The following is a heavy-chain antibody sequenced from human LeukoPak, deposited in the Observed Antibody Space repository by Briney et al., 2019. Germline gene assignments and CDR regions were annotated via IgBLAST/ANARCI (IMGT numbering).Heavy chain of an antibody. J-gene: IGHJ6*04. Sequence: GASVRVSCKASGGTFSNYAISWVRQAPGQGLEWMGGIIPILGTSNYAQKFQGRVTITADKSTSTAYMEVSSLRSEDTAVHYCARDLRDGMDVWGRGTTVTVSS. CDR2: IIPILGTS. V-gene: IGHV1-69*10. CDR1: GGTFSNYA. CDR3: ARDLRDGMDV. D-gene: IGHD3-9*01.